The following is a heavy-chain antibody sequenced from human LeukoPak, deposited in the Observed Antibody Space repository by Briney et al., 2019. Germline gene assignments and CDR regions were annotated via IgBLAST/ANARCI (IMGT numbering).Heavy chain of an antibody. V-gene: IGHV1-8*02. D-gene: IGHD3-10*01. Sequence: GASVKVSCKASGGTFNSYAISWVRQAPGQGLEWMGWMNPNTGNTGYAQKFQGRVTMTRDTSISTAYMELSSLRSDDTAVYYCARKFLGSRGYYFDYWGQGTLVTVSS. J-gene: IGHJ4*02. CDR1: GGTFNSYA. CDR2: MNPNTGNT. CDR3: ARKFLGSRGYYFDY.